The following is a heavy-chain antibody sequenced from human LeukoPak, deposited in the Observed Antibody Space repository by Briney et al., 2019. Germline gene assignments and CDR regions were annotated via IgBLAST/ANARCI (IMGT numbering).Heavy chain of an antibody. Sequence: GRSLRLSCAASGFTFSSYAMHWVRQAPGKGLEWVAVISYDGSNKYYADSVKGRFTISRDNSKNTLYLQMNSLRAEDTAVYYCARDSVQPYGMDVWGQGTTVTVSS. J-gene: IGHJ6*02. CDR3: ARDSVQPYGMDV. CDR2: ISYDGSNK. D-gene: IGHD3-10*01. V-gene: IGHV3-30-3*01. CDR1: GFTFSSYA.